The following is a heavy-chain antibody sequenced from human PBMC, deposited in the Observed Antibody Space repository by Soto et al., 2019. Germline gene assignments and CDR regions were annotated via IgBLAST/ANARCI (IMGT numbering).Heavy chain of an antibody. D-gene: IGHD6-13*01. J-gene: IGHJ4*02. Sequence: QVQLQQWGAGLLKPSETLSLTCAVYGGSFSGYYWSWIRQPPGKGLEWIGEINHSGSTNYNPSLKSPVTISVDTSKNQFSLKLSSVTAADTAVYYCARGLYYSSSWYYFDYWGQGTLVTVSS. CDR1: GGSFSGYY. CDR2: INHSGST. CDR3: ARGLYYSSSWYYFDY. V-gene: IGHV4-34*01.